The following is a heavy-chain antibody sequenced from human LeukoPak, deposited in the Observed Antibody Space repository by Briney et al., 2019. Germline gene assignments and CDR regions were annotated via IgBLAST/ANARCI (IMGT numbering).Heavy chain of an antibody. Sequence: SETLSLTCTVTGVSIRSSFYYCGWIRQHPGKGLEWIGAVYYTGSTDYNPSLQSRVTISVDTSQNQFSLRLRSLTAADTAVYYCARHGGTGTTVDYWGQGTLVTVSS. CDR3: ARHGGTGTTVDY. CDR2: VYYTGST. D-gene: IGHD1-7*01. V-gene: IGHV4-39*01. CDR1: GVSIRSSFYY. J-gene: IGHJ4*02.